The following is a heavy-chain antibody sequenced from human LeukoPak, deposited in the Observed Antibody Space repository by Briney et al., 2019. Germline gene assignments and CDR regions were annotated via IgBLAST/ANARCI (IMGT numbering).Heavy chain of an antibody. CDR1: GGSISSSSYY. D-gene: IGHD3-3*01. J-gene: IGHJ3*02. CDR2: IYHSGST. Sequence: SETLSLTCTVSGGSISSSSYYWGWIRQPPGKGREWIGSIYHSGSTYYHPSLTSRVTTSVDTSKNQFSLKLSSVTAADTAVYYCARHAPQFRFVVDAFDIWGQGTMVTVSP. V-gene: IGHV4-39*01. CDR3: ARHAPQFRFVVDAFDI.